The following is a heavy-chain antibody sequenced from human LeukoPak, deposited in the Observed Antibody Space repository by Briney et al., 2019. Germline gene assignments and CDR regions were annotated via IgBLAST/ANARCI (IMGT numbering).Heavy chain of an antibody. J-gene: IGHJ4*02. D-gene: IGHD3-16*01. CDR2: INPNSGDT. CDR3: ARGPNHGGFDY. Sequence: GASVKVSCRASGYTFTDYYMHWWRQAPGQGLEWMGWINPNSGDTNYAQKFQGWVTMTRDSSISTAYMDLSGLKSDDTAVYYCARGPNHGGFDYWSQGTLVTVSS. CDR1: GYTFTDYY. V-gene: IGHV1-2*04.